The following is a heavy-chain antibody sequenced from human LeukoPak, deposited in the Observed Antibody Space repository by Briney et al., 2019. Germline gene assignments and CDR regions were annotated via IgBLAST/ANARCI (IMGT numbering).Heavy chain of an antibody. J-gene: IGHJ4*02. V-gene: IGHV4-34*01. CDR1: GGSFSGYY. CDR3: ARGTTAHSN. CDR2: INHSGST. D-gene: IGHD4-11*01. Sequence: PSETLSLTCAVYGGSFSGYYWSWIRQPPGKGLEWIGEINHSGSTNYNPSLKSRVTISVDTCKNQFSLKLSSVTAADTAVYYCARGTTAHSNWGQGTLVTVSS.